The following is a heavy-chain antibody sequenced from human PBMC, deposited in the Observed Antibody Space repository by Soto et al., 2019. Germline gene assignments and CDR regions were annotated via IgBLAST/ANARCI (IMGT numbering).Heavy chain of an antibody. CDR3: ARIGVNGGYKYYFDY. J-gene: IGHJ4*02. D-gene: IGHD5-12*01. CDR2: IYPGDSGT. Sequence: GESLKISCKGSGYSFTSYWIGCVRQMPWKGLEWMGIIYPGDSGTRYSPSFQGQVTISADKSITTAYLQWSSLKASDTAMYYCARIGVNGGYKYYFDYWGQGTRVTVSS. V-gene: IGHV5-51*03. CDR1: GYSFTSYW.